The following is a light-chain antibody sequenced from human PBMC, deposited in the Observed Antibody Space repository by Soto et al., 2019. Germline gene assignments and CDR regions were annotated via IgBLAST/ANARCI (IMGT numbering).Light chain of an antibody. J-gene: IGKJ4*01. CDR3: QQYGNSPRY. CDR1: QSVSSSY. V-gene: IGKV3-20*01. Sequence: EIVLTQSPGPLSLSPGERATLSCMSSQSVSSSYLDWYQQKPGQAPRLRLYGASSRATGIPDRFSGSGSGPDFTLTIGRLEPEDFAVYYCQQYGNSPRYFGGGTKVEIK. CDR2: GAS.